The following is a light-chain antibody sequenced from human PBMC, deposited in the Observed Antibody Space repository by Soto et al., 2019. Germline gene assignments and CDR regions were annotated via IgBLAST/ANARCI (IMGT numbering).Light chain of an antibody. V-gene: IGLV1-51*01. J-gene: IGLJ2*01. CDR3: GTWDSSLSAVV. Sequence: QSVLTQPPSVSAAPGEKVTISCSGSGSNTGNNYVSWYQQVPGTAPKLLIYDNNKRPSGIPDRFSGSKSGTSATLGITGLQTGDEADYYCGTWDSSLSAVVFGGGTQRTV. CDR2: DNN. CDR1: GSNTGNNY.